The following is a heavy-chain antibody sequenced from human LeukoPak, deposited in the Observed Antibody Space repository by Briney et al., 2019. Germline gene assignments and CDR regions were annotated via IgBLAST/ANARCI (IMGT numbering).Heavy chain of an antibody. CDR1: GFTFSSYW. Sequence: GGSLRLSCAASGFTFSSYWMHWVRQAPGKGLVWVSRINSDGSSTSYADSVKGRFTISRDNSKNTLYLQMNSLRVEDTAVYYCARDGDGDYVFSYYFDYWGQGTLVTVSS. CDR3: ARDGDGDYVFSYYFDY. V-gene: IGHV3-74*01. D-gene: IGHD4-17*01. CDR2: INSDGSST. J-gene: IGHJ4*02.